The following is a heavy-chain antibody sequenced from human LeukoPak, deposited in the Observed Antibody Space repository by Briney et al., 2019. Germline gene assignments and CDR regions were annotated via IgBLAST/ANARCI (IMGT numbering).Heavy chain of an antibody. CDR2: TSGGGAGT. Sequence: GGSLRLSCAVSGITLSNYGMSWVRQAPGKGLEWTNVTSGGGAGTNYADSVKGRFTIYRDSPKNTLYLQMNSLRAEDTAVYFCAKRGVVIRVILVGFHKEAYYFDSWGQGALVTVSS. CDR3: AKRGVVIRVILVGFHKEAYYFDS. J-gene: IGHJ4*02. CDR1: GITLSNYG. D-gene: IGHD3-22*01. V-gene: IGHV3-23*01.